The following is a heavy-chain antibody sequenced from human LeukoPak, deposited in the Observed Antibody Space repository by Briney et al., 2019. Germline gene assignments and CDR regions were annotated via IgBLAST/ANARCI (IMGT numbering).Heavy chain of an antibody. V-gene: IGHV4-39*01. Sequence: SETLSLTCTVSGGSISSSSYYWGWIRQPPGKGLEWIGSIYYSGSTYYNPSLKSRVTISVDTSKNQFSLKLSSVTAADTAVYYCARHSGPLRYFDWSLTKFDYWGQGTLVTVSS. CDR2: IYYSGST. D-gene: IGHD3-9*01. J-gene: IGHJ4*02. CDR3: ARHSGPLRYFDWSLTKFDY. CDR1: GGSISSSSYY.